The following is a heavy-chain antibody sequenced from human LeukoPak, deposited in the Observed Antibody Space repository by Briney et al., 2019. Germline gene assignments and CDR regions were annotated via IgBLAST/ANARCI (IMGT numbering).Heavy chain of an antibody. D-gene: IGHD1-7*01. CDR1: EFTFSTYS. V-gene: IGHV3-21*04. CDR2: ISPDSNYK. CDR3: AKGHPTLGELRSFDY. Sequence: GESLRLSCAASEFTFSTYSMNWLRLAPGKGLEWVSSISPDSNYKYYVDSVKGRFTISRDNSKNTLYLQMNSLRAEDTAVYYCAKGHPTLGELRSFDYWGQGTLVTVSS. J-gene: IGHJ4*02.